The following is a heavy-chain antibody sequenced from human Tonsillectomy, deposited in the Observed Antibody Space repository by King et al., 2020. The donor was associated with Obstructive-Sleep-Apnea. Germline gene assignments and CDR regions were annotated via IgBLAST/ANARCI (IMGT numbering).Heavy chain of an antibody. Sequence: VQLVESGGGLVQPGRSLRLSCAASGFTFDDFAMHWVRQAPGKGLEWVSGISWNSGSIGYADSVKGRFTISRDNAKNSLYLQVSSLKREDTAFYYCVKDKNSGWYVDYFDYWGQGTLVTVSS. CDR3: VKDKNSGWYVDYFDY. CDR1: GFTFDDFA. CDR2: ISWNSGSI. J-gene: IGHJ4*02. V-gene: IGHV3-9*01. D-gene: IGHD6-19*01.